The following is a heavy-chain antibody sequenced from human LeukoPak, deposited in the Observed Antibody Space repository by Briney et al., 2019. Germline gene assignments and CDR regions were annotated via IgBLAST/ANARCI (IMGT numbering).Heavy chain of an antibody. CDR3: ARGLVRQQLVRAFLY. Sequence: ASVKVSCKASGYTFSTYDINWVRQATGQGLGWVGWMNPNSGNTGYAQKLQGRVSMTRNTSISTAYMELSGLTSEDAAVYFCARGLVRQQLVRAFLYWGQGTPVTVSS. CDR1: GYTFSTYD. D-gene: IGHD6-13*01. V-gene: IGHV1-8*01. CDR2: MNPNSGNT. J-gene: IGHJ4*02.